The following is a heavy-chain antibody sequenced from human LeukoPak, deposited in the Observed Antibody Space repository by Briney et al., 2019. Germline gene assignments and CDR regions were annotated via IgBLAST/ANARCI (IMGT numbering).Heavy chain of an antibody. CDR1: XYTFTXXD. V-gene: IGHV1-8*01. CDR2: MNPNSGNT. J-gene: IGHJ4*02. Sequence: VSCKAXXYTFTXXDINWVRQATGQGLEWMGWMNPNSGNTGYAQKFQGRVTMTRNTSISTAYMGLSSLRSEDTAVYYCARGRPRFGVVISFDYWGQGTLVTVSS. D-gene: IGHD3-3*01. CDR3: ARGRPRFGVVISFDY.